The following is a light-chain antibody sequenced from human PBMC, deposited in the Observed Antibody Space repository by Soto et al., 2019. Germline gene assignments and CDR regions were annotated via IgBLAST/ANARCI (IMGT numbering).Light chain of an antibody. Sequence: IVLTQSPGTLSLSPGERATLSCRASQSVSSTYLGWYQQKPGQAPRLPISGASSRATGIPDRFSGSGSGTDFTLTISRLAPEDFAVYYCQQYGSIPFTFGPGTKVDI. CDR2: GAS. CDR3: QQYGSIPFT. J-gene: IGKJ3*01. CDR1: QSVSSTY. V-gene: IGKV3-20*01.